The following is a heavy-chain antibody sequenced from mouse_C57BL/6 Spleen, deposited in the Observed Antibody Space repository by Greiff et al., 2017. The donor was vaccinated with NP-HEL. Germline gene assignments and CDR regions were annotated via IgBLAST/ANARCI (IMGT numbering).Heavy chain of an antibody. V-gene: IGHV1-80*01. CDR1: GYAFSSYW. CDR3: AREELTAYLDY. CDR2: IYPGDGDT. Sequence: VQLQQSGAELVKPGASVKISCKASGYAFSSYWMNWVKQRPGKGLEWIGQIYPGDGDTNYNGKFKGKATLTADKSSSTAYMQLSSLTSEDSAVYFCAREELTAYLDYWGQGTTLTVSS. D-gene: IGHD4-1*01. J-gene: IGHJ2*01.